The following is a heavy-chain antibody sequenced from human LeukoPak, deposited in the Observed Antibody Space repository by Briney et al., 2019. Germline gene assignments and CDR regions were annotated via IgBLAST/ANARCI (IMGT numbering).Heavy chain of an antibody. CDR2: IKSKTDGGIT. Sequence: GGSLRLSCAASGFTFSNAWMNWVRQAPGKGLEWVGRIKSKTDGGITDYAAPVKGRFTISRDDSKNTLYLQMNSLRVDDTAVYYCAREQVVVGRGYYGMDVWGQGTTVTVSS. D-gene: IGHD2-2*01. CDR3: AREQVVVGRGYYGMDV. CDR1: GFTFSNAW. J-gene: IGHJ6*02. V-gene: IGHV3-15*01.